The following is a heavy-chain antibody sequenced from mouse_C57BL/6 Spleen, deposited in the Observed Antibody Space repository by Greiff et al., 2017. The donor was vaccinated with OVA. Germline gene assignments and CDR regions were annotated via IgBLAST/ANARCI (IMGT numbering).Heavy chain of an antibody. J-gene: IGHJ4*01. D-gene: IGHD2-1*01. CDR2: IYPGDGDT. CDR1: GYAFSSYW. Sequence: VKLVESGAELVKPGASVKISCKASGYAFSSYWMNWVKQRPGKGLEWIGQIYPGDGDTNYNGKFKGKATLTADKSSSTAYMQLSSLTSEDSAVYFCARRNIYYGNSSETMDYWGQGTSVTVSS. CDR3: ARRNIYYGNSSETMDY. V-gene: IGHV1-80*01.